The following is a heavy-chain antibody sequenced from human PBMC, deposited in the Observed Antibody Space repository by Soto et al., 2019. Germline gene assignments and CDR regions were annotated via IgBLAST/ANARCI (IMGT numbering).Heavy chain of an antibody. D-gene: IGHD5-12*01. V-gene: IGHV1-69*12. J-gene: IGHJ2*01. CDR2: IIPIFGTA. CDR1: GGTFSSYT. CDR3: ARGNTSWLQLSYLDL. Sequence: QVQLVQSGAEVKKPGSSVTVSCKASGGTFSSYTISWVRQAPGQGLEWMGGIIPIFGTANYAQKFQGRVTITAHESTSTAYMELSSLRSEDTAVYYCARGNTSWLQLSYLDLRGRGTLGTVS.